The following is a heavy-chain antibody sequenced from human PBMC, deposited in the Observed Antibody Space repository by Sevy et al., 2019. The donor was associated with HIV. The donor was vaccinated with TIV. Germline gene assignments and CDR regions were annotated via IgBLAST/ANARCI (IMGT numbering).Heavy chain of an antibody. J-gene: IGHJ4*02. CDR2: LSFGCGKI. CDR1: GFAFNDYS. Sequence: GGSLRLSCAASGFAFNDYSMSWIRQAPGKGLEWVATLSFGCGKIKYADSVKGRFTISRDNSQNSFYLQMDNLRVDDTALYYCAREGRTRPPDYWGQGTRVTVSS. D-gene: IGHD2-8*01. CDR3: AREGRTRPPDY. V-gene: IGHV3-23*01.